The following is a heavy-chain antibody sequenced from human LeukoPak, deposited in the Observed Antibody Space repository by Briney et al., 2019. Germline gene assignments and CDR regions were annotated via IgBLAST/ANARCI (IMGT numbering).Heavy chain of an antibody. CDR1: GGSISSYY. Sequence: SETQSLTCTVSGGSISSYYWSWIRQPPGKGLEWIGYIQNSGNSNFNPSLKSRVTISLDTSKNQFSLDLNSVTAADTAMYYCARGRITIFGVITPHFDNWGQGTLVTVSS. D-gene: IGHD3-3*01. CDR2: IQNSGNS. J-gene: IGHJ4*02. CDR3: ARGRITIFGVITPHFDN. V-gene: IGHV4-59*01.